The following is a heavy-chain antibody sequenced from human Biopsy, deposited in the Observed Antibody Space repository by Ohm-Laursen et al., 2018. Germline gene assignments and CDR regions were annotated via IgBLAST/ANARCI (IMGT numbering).Heavy chain of an antibody. CDR2: VYYTGST. CDR1: GDSISSYY. D-gene: IGHD3-22*01. Sequence: GTLSLTCTVSGDSISSYYWSWIRQPPGKGLQWIGYVYYTGSTYYNPSLQSRVTISVETSKNHFSLRLRSVTPADTAIYYCARDRGYYSDRAVPGYFDLWGRGTLVTVSS. CDR3: ARDRGYYSDRAVPGYFDL. V-gene: IGHV4-59*01. J-gene: IGHJ2*01.